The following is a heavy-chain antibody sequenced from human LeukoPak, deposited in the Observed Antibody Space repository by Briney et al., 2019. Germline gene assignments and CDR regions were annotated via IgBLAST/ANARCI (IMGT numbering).Heavy chain of an antibody. J-gene: IGHJ5*02. CDR1: GYTFTGYY. CDR3: ARDGSSSWHLNWFDP. Sequence: ASVKVSCNASGYTFTGYYMHWVRQAPGQGLEWMGWINPNSGGTNYAQKFQGRVTMTRDTSISTAYMELSRLRSDDTAVYYCARDGSSSWHLNWFDPWGQGTLVTVSS. CDR2: INPNSGGT. D-gene: IGHD6-13*01. V-gene: IGHV1-2*02.